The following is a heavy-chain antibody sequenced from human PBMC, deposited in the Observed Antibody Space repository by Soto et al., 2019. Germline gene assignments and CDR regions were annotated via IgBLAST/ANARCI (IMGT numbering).Heavy chain of an antibody. J-gene: IGHJ6*02. Sequence: PGGTLRLSCAASGVTISTYGMHWVRQAPGKGLEWVADISYDGSNKYYADSVKGRFPISRDNSKNKLYLQMNRLSAEDTAVYYCSNEFGIPGRYNYDMDVWGQGTTVTVSS. CDR1: GVTISTYG. V-gene: IGHV3-30*18. D-gene: IGHD3-10*01. CDR3: SNEFGIPGRYNYDMDV. CDR2: ISYDGSNK.